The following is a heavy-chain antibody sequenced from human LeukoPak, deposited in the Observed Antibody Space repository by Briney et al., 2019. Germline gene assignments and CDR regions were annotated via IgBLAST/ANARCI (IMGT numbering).Heavy chain of an antibody. J-gene: IGHJ3*02. CDR3: ATDEGYFRAFDI. CDR1: GYTLTELS. Sequence: ASVKVSCKVSGYTLTELSMHWVRQAPGKGLEWMGGFDPEDGETIYAQKFQGRVTMTEDTSTGTAYMELSSLRSEDTAVYYCATDEGYFRAFDIWGQGTMVTVSS. D-gene: IGHD2-21*01. CDR2: FDPEDGET. V-gene: IGHV1-24*01.